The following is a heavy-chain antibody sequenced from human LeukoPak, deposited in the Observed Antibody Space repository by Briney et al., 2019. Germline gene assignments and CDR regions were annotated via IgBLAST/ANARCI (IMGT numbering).Heavy chain of an antibody. CDR1: GFTFSSYA. CDR2: ISGSGGST. CDR3: AQDVTPFTMIVVVMSAFDI. J-gene: IGHJ3*02. Sequence: GGSLRLSCAASGFTFSSYAMSWVRQAPGKGLEWVSAISGSGGSTYYADSVKGRFTISRDNSKNTLYLQMNSLRAEDTAVYYCAQDVTPFTMIVVVMSAFDIWGQGTMVTVSS. D-gene: IGHD3-22*01. V-gene: IGHV3-23*01.